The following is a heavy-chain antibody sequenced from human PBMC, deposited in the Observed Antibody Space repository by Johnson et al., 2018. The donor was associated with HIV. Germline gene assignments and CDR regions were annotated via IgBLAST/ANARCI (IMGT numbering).Heavy chain of an antibody. CDR1: GFTVSSNY. V-gene: IGHV3-66*01. CDR2: IYSGGTT. D-gene: IGHD3-16*01. CDR3: AREGGPPKLAFDI. Sequence: VPLVESGGGLVQPGGSLRLSCAASGFTVSSNYMTWVRQAPGKRLEWVSVIYSGGTTYNADSVKGRFTISRDNSKNTLYLQMNSLRAEDTAVYYCAREGGPPKLAFDIWGQGTMVTVSS. J-gene: IGHJ3*02.